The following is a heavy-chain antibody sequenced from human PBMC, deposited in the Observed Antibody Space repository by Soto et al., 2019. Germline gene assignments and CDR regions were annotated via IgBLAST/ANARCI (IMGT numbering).Heavy chain of an antibody. J-gene: IGHJ6*02. CDR2: ISSSSSYI. V-gene: IGHV3-21*01. D-gene: IGHD2-2*02. CDR1: GFTFSSYS. Sequence: PGGSLRLSCAASGFTFSSYSMNWVRQAPGKGLEWVSSISSSSSYIYYADSVKGRFTISRDNAKNSLYLQMNSLRAEDTAVYYCARDEIVVGTAAIIHYYYYYGMDVCGQGTTVTVSS. CDR3: ARDEIVVGTAAIIHYYYYYGMDV.